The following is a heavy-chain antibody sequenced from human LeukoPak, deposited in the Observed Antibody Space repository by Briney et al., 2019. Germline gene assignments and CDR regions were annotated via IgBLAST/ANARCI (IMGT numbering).Heavy chain of an antibody. CDR2: INTDGSST. CDR1: GFTFSSYW. CDR3: ARVKVADSKDS. J-gene: IGHJ4*02. Sequence: GGSLRLSCAASGFTFSSYWMHWVRQAPGKGLVWVSRINTDGSSTYYADSVKGRFTISRDNAKSTLYLQMNSLRVEDTAVYYCARVKVADSKDSWGQGTLVTVSS. D-gene: IGHD6-19*01. V-gene: IGHV3-74*01.